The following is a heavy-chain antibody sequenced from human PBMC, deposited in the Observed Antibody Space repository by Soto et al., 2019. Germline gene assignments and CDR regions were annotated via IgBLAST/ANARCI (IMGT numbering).Heavy chain of an antibody. CDR1: GFTFSSYG. V-gene: IGHV3-33*01. D-gene: IGHD5-12*01. CDR3: ARDQGRDGYNYFDY. Sequence: GWSLRLSCAASGFTFSSYGMHWVRQAPGKGLEWVAVIWYDGSNKYYADSVKGRFTISRDNSKNTLYLQMNSLRAEDTAVYYCARDQGRDGYNYFDYWGQGTLVTVSS. J-gene: IGHJ4*02. CDR2: IWYDGSNK.